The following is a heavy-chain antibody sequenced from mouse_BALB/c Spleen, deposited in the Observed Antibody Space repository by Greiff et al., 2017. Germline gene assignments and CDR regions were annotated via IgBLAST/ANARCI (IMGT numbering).Heavy chain of an antibody. V-gene: IGHV5-9-3*01. CDR2: ISSGGSYT. D-gene: IGHD2-14*01. CDR1: GFTFSSYA. CDR3: ARNYRSYY. J-gene: IGHJ2*01. Sequence: EVKLMESGGGLVKPGGSLKLSCAASGFTFSSYAMSWVRQTPEKRLEWVATISSGGSYTYYPDSVKGRFTISRDNAKNTLYLQMSSLRSEDTAMYYCARNYRSYYWGQGTTLTVSS.